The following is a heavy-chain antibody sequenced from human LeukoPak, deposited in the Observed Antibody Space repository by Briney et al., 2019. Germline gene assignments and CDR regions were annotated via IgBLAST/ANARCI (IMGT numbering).Heavy chain of an antibody. V-gene: IGHV1-18*01. CDR3: ARVFHVSSGYYPYYFDY. J-gene: IGHJ4*02. CDR1: GYTFTSYG. D-gene: IGHD3-22*01. CDR2: ISAYNGNT. Sequence: ASVKVSCKASGYTFTSYGISWVRQAPGRGLEWMGWISAYNGNTNYAQKLQGRVTMTTDTSTSTAYMELRSLRSDDTAVYYCARVFHVSSGYYPYYFDYWGQGTLVPVSS.